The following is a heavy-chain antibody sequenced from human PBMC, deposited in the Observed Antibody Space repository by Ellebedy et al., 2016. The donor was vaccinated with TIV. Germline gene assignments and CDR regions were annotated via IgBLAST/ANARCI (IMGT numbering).Heavy chain of an antibody. CDR3: ARGGLFGSYYYYGMDV. V-gene: IGHV3-21*01. CDR1: GFTFSSYS. Sequence: GGSLRLXXAASGFTFSSYSMNWVRQAPGKGLEWVSSISSSSSYIYYADSVKGRFTISRDNAKNSLYLQMNSLRAEDTAVYYCARGGLFGSYYYYGMDVWGQGTTVTVSS. D-gene: IGHD3-10*01. J-gene: IGHJ6*02. CDR2: ISSSSSYI.